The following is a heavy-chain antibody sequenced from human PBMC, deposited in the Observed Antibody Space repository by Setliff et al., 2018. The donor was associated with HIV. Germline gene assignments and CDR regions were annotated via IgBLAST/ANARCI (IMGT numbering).Heavy chain of an antibody. Sequence: SLTCTVSGGSISSGGYYWNWIRQYPVKGLEWIGHIYYNGRTLFNPALGTRLNMSVDTSENQFSLHLNSVTAADTAVYYCVRERRRSPLSYGLDVWGQGTTVAVSS. CDR1: GGSISSGGYY. J-gene: IGHJ6*02. V-gene: IGHV4-31*03. CDR3: VRERRRSPLSYGLDV. CDR2: IYYNGRT.